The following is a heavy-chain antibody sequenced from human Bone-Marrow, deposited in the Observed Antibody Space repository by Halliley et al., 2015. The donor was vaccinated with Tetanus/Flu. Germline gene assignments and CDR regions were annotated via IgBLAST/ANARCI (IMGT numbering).Heavy chain of an antibody. CDR3: ARRKRCTSSAVFFDS. CDR2: LLYPGRP. J-gene: IGHJ4*02. Sequence: GYLLYPGRPNYNPPLEGPVSISVDTFKNQFSLKLSSVTAADTGLYYCARRKRCTSSAVFFDSWGQGTLVTVSS. D-gene: IGHD6-6*01. V-gene: IGHV4-59*01.